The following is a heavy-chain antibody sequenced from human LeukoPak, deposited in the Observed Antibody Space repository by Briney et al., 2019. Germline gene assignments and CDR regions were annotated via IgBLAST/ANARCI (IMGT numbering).Heavy chain of an antibody. CDR2: FSGRGGNT. CDR3: AKSGITRFDY. J-gene: IGHJ4*02. D-gene: IGHD1-14*01. CDR1: GFTFSSYS. Sequence: GGSLRLSCAASGFTFSSYSMSWVRQAPGKVLEWVSTFSGRGGNTYYADSVKGRFTISRDNSKNTLYLQMNSLRAEDTAVYYCAKSGITRFDYWGQGTLVTVSS. V-gene: IGHV3-23*01.